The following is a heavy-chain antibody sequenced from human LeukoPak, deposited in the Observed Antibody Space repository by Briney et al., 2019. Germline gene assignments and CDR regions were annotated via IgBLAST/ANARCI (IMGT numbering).Heavy chain of an antibody. J-gene: IGHJ5*02. CDR2: IVVGSGNT. Sequence: PMASVKVSCKASGFTFTSSAMQWVRQARGQRLEWIGWIVVGSGNTNYAQKFQERVTITRDMSTSTAYMVLSSLRSEDTAVYYCAAVGVVVVAATGGYNWFDPWGQGTLVTVSS. CDR1: GFTFTSSA. V-gene: IGHV1-58*02. CDR3: AAVGVVVVAATGGYNWFDP. D-gene: IGHD2-15*01.